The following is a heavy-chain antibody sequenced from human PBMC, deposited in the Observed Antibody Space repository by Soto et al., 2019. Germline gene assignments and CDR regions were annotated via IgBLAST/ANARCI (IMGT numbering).Heavy chain of an antibody. CDR3: AKDRNYPRDCFHY. V-gene: IGHV3-23*01. CDR2: ISPNGQGI. CDR1: GFTLSSYG. Sequence: SLRLSCAASGFTLSSYGMSWVRQAPGKGLEWVSAISPNGQGIYYADSVRGRFTISRDTFKNTVFLHMDSLRAEDTAVYYCAKDRNYPRDCFHYWGQGTLVTVSS. D-gene: IGHD1-7*01. J-gene: IGHJ4*02.